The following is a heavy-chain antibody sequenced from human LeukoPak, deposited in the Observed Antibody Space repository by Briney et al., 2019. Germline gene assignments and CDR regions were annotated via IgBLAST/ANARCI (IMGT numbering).Heavy chain of an antibody. CDR3: AREPPTNRDSSNYGS. J-gene: IGHJ4*02. CDR1: GFTFSTYW. Sequence: GGSLRLSCAASGFTFSTYWMSWVRQAPGKGLEWVAHIKQDGSEKYYVDSVKGRFTISRDNAKNSLYLQMNSLRAEDTAVYYCAREPPTNRDSSNYGSWGQGTLVTVSS. D-gene: IGHD4-11*01. CDR2: IKQDGSEK. V-gene: IGHV3-7*01.